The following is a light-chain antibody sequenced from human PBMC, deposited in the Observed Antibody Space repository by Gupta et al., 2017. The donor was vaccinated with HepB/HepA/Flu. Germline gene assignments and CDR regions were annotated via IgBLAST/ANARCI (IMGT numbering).Light chain of an antibody. Sequence: EVVLTQYPGTLFLSTGERATLSCRASQSVSNSYLAWYQQKPGQAPRLLIYSTSTRAAGIPDRFSGSGSGTDFTLTITRLEPEDFAVYYCQQFGGSFPLTFGGGTKVEIK. CDR3: QQFGGSFPLT. V-gene: IGKV3-20*01. CDR2: STS. J-gene: IGKJ4*01. CDR1: QSVSNSY.